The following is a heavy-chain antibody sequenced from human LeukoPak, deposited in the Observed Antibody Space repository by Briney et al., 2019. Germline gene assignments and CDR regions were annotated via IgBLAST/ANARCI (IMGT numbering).Heavy chain of an antibody. CDR2: INPNNGGT. V-gene: IGHV1-2*02. J-gene: IGHJ5*02. Sequence: ASVKVSCKASGYTFTDYYIHWVRQAPGRGLEWMGWINPNNGGTNYAQKFQGRVTLTRDMSTSTDYMELRSLKSEDTAVYYCARDNSVGDIAWWFDPWGQGTLVTVSS. D-gene: IGHD3-10*01. CDR1: GYTFTDYY. CDR3: ARDNSVGDIAWWFDP.